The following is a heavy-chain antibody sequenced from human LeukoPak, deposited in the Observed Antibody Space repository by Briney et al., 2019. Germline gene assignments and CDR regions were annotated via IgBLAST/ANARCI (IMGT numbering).Heavy chain of an antibody. V-gene: IGHV3-23*01. CDR2: ISGGGGTT. J-gene: IGHJ3*02. CDR1: GFTLSSYA. Sequence: GGSLRLSCAASGFTLSSYAMSWVRQAPGKGLEWVSTISGGGGTTYYADSVKGRFTISRDNAKNSLYLQMNSLRAEDTAVYYCAKDRSSSWYRDAFDIWGQGTMVTVSS. D-gene: IGHD6-13*01. CDR3: AKDRSSSWYRDAFDI.